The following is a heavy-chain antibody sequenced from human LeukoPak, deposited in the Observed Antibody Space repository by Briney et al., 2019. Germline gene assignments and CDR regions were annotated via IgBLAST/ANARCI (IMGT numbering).Heavy chain of an antibody. Sequence: PGGSLRLSCAASGFTFRSYDINWVRQAPGKGLEWVSSITGNGASTNFADSVRGRFTMSRDNSKNTAYLQMNSLRAEDTAVYYCAGSGSHVYWGQGTLVTVSS. J-gene: IGHJ4*02. V-gene: IGHV3-23*01. D-gene: IGHD1-26*01. CDR3: AGSGSHVY. CDR1: GFTFRSYD. CDR2: ITGNGAST.